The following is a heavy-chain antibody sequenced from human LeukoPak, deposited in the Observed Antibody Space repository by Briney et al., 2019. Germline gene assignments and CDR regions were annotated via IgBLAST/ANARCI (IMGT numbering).Heavy chain of an antibody. J-gene: IGHJ4*02. CDR1: GFTLSSSW. V-gene: IGHV3-74*01. CDR2: VSPDGNLA. CDR3: ARGSTQYSSGWYGLDY. Sequence: GGSLRLSCAGSGFTLSSSWMHWVRQAPGKGPVWVAHVSPDGNLANYADSVKGRFIISRDNAKNTLFLQMNSLRAEDTAVYYCARGSTQYSSGWYGLDYWGQGTLVTVSS. D-gene: IGHD6-19*01.